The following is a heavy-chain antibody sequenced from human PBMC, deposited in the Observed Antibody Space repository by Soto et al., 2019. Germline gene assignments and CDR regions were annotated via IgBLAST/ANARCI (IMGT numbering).Heavy chain of an antibody. V-gene: IGHV3-74*01. J-gene: IGHJ4*02. CDR1: GFTFSGYW. CDR3: ARGPEPYLYFFDY. CDR2: INSDGSAT. Sequence: EVQLVESGGGLVQPGGSLRLSCTASGFTFSGYWMHWVRQAPGEGLVWVSRINSDGSATTYAASVRGRFTISRDNAKNTLYLQINSLRAEDTAVYYCARGPEPYLYFFDYWGQGTLVTVSS.